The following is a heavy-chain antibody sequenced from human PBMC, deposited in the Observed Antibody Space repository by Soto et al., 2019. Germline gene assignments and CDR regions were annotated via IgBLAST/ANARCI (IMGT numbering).Heavy chain of an antibody. CDR2: INHSGST. D-gene: IGHD2-2*01. Sequence: QVQLQQWGAGLLKPSETLSLTCAVYGGSFSGYYWSWIRQPPGKGLEWIGEINHSGSTNYNPSLKSRVTISVAASKNQFSLKLSSVTAADTAVYYCARGYCSSTSCYWGWFDPWGQGTLVTVSS. CDR1: GGSFSGYY. J-gene: IGHJ5*02. CDR3: ARGYCSSTSCYWGWFDP. V-gene: IGHV4-34*01.